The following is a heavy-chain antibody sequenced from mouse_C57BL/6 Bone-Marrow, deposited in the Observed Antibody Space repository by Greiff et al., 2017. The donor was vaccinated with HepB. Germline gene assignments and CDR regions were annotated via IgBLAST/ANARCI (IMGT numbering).Heavy chain of an antibody. D-gene: IGHD1-1*01. Sequence: EVMLVESGGGLVKPGGSLKLSCAASGFTFSSYAMSWVRQTPEKRLEWVATISDDGSYTYYPDNVKGRFTISRDNAKNNLYLQMSHLKSEDTAMYYCARCYYYGTMGAWFAYWGQGTLVTVSA. CDR2: ISDDGSYT. CDR3: ARCYYYGTMGAWFAY. V-gene: IGHV5-4*03. CDR1: GFTFSSYA. J-gene: IGHJ3*01.